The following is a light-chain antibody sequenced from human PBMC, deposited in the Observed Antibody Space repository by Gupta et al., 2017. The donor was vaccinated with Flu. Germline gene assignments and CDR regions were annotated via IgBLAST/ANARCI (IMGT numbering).Light chain of an antibody. CDR2: GVS. CDR1: QPISNF. J-gene: IGKJ1*01. V-gene: IGKV1-39*01. CDR3: RQSYITWT. Sequence: DIQMTQSPSSLSASVGDRVTITCRTSQPISNFLHWYQQKPGEAPKLLIYGVSHGNTGVPSRFSGSGYEXDFTLTXSRRLNEDFANYCARQSYITWTFGXGTKVEIK.